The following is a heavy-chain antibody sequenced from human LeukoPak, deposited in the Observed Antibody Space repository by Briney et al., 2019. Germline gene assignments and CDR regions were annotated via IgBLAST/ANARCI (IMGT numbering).Heavy chain of an antibody. V-gene: IGHV3-21*01. CDR2: ISSSSSYI. J-gene: IGHJ4*02. D-gene: IGHD4-17*01. CDR1: GFTFSSYS. Sequence: TGGSLRLSCAASGFTFSSYSMICVRQAPGKGLEWVSSISSSSSYIYYADSVKGRFTISRDNAKNSLYLQMNSLRAEDTAVYYCARVLHDYGDDESSDYWGQGTLVTVSS. CDR3: ARVLHDYGDDESSDY.